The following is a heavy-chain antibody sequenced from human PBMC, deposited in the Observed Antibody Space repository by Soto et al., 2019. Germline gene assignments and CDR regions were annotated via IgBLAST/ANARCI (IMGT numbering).Heavy chain of an antibody. CDR1: GGTFSSYA. CDR2: IIPIFGTA. D-gene: IGHD3-9*01. Sequence: AVKVSCKASGGTFSSYAISWARQAPGQGLEWMGGIIPIFGTANYAQKFQGRVTITADESTSTAYMELSSLRSEDTAVYYCASGEGGYDILTGYYTPFDYWGQGTLVTVSS. J-gene: IGHJ4*02. V-gene: IGHV1-69*13. CDR3: ASGEGGYDILTGYYTPFDY.